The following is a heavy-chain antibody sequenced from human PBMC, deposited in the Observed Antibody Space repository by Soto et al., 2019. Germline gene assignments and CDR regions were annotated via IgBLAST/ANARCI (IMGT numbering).Heavy chain of an antibody. V-gene: IGHV4-4*07. CDR2: IYISGST. J-gene: IGHJ4*02. D-gene: IGHD6-19*01. CDR3: AKPGGYSSGWYYFDY. Sequence: PSETLSLTCTVSGGSISSYYWSWIRKPAGKGLEWIGRIYISGSTNYNPSLKSRVTMSVDTSKKQFSLKLSSVTAADTAVYYCAKPGGYSSGWYYFDYWGQGTLVTVSS. CDR1: GGSISSYY.